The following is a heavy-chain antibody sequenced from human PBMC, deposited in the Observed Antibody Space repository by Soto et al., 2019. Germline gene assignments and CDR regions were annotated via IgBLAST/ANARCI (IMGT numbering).Heavy chain of an antibody. Sequence: WGSLRISCATSGFIVSDCAMNWVRQAPGKGLEWVSYISSSSSVIDYADSVKGRFTVSRDNARNSLYLQMNSLRAEDTAVYYCARDLSWGSNWYYYMDVWGKGTTVTVSS. J-gene: IGHJ6*03. D-gene: IGHD7-27*01. CDR2: ISSSSSVI. CDR1: GFIVSDCA. CDR3: ARDLSWGSNWYYYMDV. V-gene: IGHV3-48*01.